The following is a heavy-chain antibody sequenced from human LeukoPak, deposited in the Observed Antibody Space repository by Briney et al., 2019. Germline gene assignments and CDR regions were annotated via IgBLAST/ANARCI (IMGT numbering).Heavy chain of an antibody. D-gene: IGHD4-17*01. J-gene: IGHJ4*02. CDR1: GFTVSSNH. Sequence: LRLSCAASGFTVSSNHMSWIRQHPGKGLEWIGYIYYSGSTYYNPSLKSRVTISLDTSRTRFSLNLSSVTAADTAVYYCARMSETRNDYGDSYYFDYWGQGTLVTVSS. CDR2: IYYSGST. V-gene: IGHV4-31*02. CDR3: ARMSETRNDYGDSYYFDY.